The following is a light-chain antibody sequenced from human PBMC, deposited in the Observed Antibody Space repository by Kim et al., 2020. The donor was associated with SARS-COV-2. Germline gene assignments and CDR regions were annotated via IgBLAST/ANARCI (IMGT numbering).Light chain of an antibody. CDR3: QVWDSSTVV. Sequence: VSPRQTASIAFSGDRLGNKYACWYHLKPDQSPVLVIYQDSKRPSGIPERFSGSNSGNAATLTISGTQAMDEADYYCQVWDSSTVVFGGGTQLTVL. CDR2: QDS. J-gene: IGLJ2*01. CDR1: RLGNKY. V-gene: IGLV3-1*01.